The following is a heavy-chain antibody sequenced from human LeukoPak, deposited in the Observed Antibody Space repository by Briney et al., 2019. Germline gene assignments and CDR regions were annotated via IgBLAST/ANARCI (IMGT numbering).Heavy chain of an antibody. CDR1: GDSVSNNIAT. Sequence: SQTLSLTCAISGDSVSNNIATWNWVRQSPSRGLEWLGRTYYRSRWGNDYAISVKSRITINPDTSRNQFSLQLNSVTPEDTAVYYCVRESDDYYWALDFWGQGTPVTVSP. V-gene: IGHV6-1*01. CDR3: VRESDDYYWALDF. J-gene: IGHJ4*02. D-gene: IGHD3-10*01. CDR2: TYYRSRWGN.